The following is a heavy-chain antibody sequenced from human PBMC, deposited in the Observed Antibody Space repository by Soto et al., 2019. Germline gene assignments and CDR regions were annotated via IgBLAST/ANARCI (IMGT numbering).Heavy chain of an antibody. D-gene: IGHD1-1*01. CDR3: ARDLWVEPELYYYGMDV. CDR2: IFYSGTT. V-gene: IGHV4-30-4*01. Sequence: SETLSLTCTVSGDSISSADYYWSWIRQTPGKGLEWIGHIFYSGTTYYNPSLKSRLTISVDTSKNHFSLRLTSVTAADTAVYYCARDLWVEPELYYYGMDVWGQGTTVTAP. CDR1: GDSISSADYY. J-gene: IGHJ6*02.